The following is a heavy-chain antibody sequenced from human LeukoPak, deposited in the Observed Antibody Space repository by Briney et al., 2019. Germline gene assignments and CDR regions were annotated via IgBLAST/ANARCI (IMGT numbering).Heavy chain of an antibody. CDR2: IYTSGST. J-gene: IGHJ4*02. V-gene: IGHV4-61*02. CDR3: ARDGDYGDDPDY. Sequence: SETLSLTCTVSGGSISSGSYYWNWIRQPAGKGLEWIGRIYTSGSTNYNPSLKSRVTISVDTSKNQFSLKLSSVTAADTAVYYWARDGDYGDDPDYWGQGTLVTVSS. CDR1: GGSISSGSYY. D-gene: IGHD4-17*01.